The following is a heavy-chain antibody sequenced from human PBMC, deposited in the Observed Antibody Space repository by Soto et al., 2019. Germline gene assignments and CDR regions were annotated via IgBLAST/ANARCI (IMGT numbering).Heavy chain of an antibody. CDR1: GFTFSSYA. Sequence: GGSLRLSCAASGFTFSSYAMSWVRQAPGKGLEWVSAISGSGGSTYYADSVKGRFTISRDNSKNTLYLQMNSLRAEDTAVYYCANSADYSNYVSGDYWGQGTLVTVSS. J-gene: IGHJ4*02. V-gene: IGHV3-23*01. D-gene: IGHD4-4*01. CDR3: ANSADYSNYVSGDY. CDR2: ISGSGGST.